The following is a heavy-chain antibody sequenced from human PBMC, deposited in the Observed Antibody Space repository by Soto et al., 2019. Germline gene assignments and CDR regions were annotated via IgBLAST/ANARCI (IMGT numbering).Heavy chain of an antibody. CDR3: ARVRPFGVVFGWFDT. Sequence: ASVKVSCKASGYTFTGYYMHWVRQAPGQGLEWMGWINPNSGGTNYAQKFQGRVTMTRDTSISTAYMELSRLRSDDTAVYYCARVRPFGVVFGWFDTWGAGTLVPVSP. CDR2: INPNSGGT. V-gene: IGHV1-2*02. J-gene: IGHJ5*01. D-gene: IGHD3-3*01. CDR1: GYTFTGYY.